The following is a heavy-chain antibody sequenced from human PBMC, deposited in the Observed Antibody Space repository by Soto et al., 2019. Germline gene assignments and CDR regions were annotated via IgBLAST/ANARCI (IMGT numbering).Heavy chain of an antibody. D-gene: IGHD2-15*01. CDR2: ISAYNGNT. V-gene: IGHV1-18*01. Sequence: WASVKVSCKASGYTFTSYGISWVRQAPGQGLEWMGWISAYNGNTNYAQKLQGRVTMTTDTSTSTAYMELRSLRSDDTAVYYCALPGGCSGGSCYLSGGYRAQGSMFTVYS. CDR3: ALPGGCSGGSCYLSGGY. CDR1: GYTFTSYG. J-gene: IGHJ4*02.